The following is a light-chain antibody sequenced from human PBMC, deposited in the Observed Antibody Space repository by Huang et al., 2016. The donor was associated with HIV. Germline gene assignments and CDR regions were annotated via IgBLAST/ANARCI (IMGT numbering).Light chain of an antibody. CDR1: QTVSSY. Sequence: EIVLTQSPATLSLSPGERATLSCRASQTVSSYLAWYQQKPGQAPRLLIYDASNRATGIPARFSGSGSGTDFTLTISSQEPEDFAVYYCQLRSTWPGDTFGGGTKVEIK. CDR3: QLRSTWPGDT. CDR2: DAS. J-gene: IGKJ4*01. V-gene: IGKV3-11*01.